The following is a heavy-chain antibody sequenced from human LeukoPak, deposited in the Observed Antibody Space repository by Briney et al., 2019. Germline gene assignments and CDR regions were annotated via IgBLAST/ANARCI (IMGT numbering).Heavy chain of an antibody. CDR3: ARGLEITYYYGSGSLSFGY. V-gene: IGHV3-21*01. D-gene: IGHD3-10*01. CDR1: GFTFSSYS. Sequence: GGSLGLSCAASGFTFSSYSMNWVRQAPGKGLEWVSSISSSSSYIYYADSVKGRFTISRDNAKNSLYLQMNSLRAEDTAVYYCARGLEITYYYGSGSLSFGYWGQGTLVTVSS. CDR2: ISSSSSYI. J-gene: IGHJ4*02.